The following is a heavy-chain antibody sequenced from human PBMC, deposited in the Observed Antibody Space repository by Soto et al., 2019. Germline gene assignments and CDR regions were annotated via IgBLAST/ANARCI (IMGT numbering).Heavy chain of an antibody. CDR3: ARADVTVSVSVFDP. D-gene: IGHD4-17*01. V-gene: IGHV3-30-3*01. CDR1: GFIFSSYP. CDR2: ISDDGSTK. J-gene: IGHJ5*02. Sequence: QVQLVESGGGVVQPGRSLRLSCAASGFIFSSYPMHWVRQAPGKGLEWVAVISDDGSTKYYADSGKGRFTISRDNSKNTLYLQMNSLSAEDTAVYYCARADVTVSVSVFDPWGQGTLVTVSS.